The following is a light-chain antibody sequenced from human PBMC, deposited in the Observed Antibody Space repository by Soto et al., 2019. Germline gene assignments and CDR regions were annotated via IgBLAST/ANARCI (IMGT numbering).Light chain of an antibody. Sequence: SYELTQPPSVSVAPGKTARITCGGNNIGSKSVHWYQQKPGQAPVLVIYYDSDRPSGIPERFSGSNSGNTATLTISTVEAGDEADYYCQLWDSSSDHVVFGGGTKLTVL. CDR1: NIGSKS. CDR3: QLWDSSSDHVV. J-gene: IGLJ2*01. V-gene: IGLV3-21*04. CDR2: YDS.